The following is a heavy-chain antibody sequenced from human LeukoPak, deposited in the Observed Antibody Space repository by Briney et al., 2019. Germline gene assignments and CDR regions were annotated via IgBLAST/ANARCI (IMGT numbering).Heavy chain of an antibody. CDR3: ARDLSR. CDR1: GGSTSSSNW. V-gene: IGHV4-4*02. J-gene: IGHJ4*02. Sequence: PSETLSLTCAVSGGSTSSSNWWSWVRQPPGKGLEWIGNIYYSGSTNYNPSLKSRVTISVDTSKNQFSLKLSSVTAADTAVYYCARDLSRWGQGTLVTVSS. CDR2: IYYSGST.